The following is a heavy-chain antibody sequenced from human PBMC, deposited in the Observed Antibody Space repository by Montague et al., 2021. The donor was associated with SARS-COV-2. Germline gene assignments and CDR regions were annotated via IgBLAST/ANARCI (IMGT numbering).Heavy chain of an antibody. CDR2: ISGSGGST. CDR1: GFTFSSFT. Sequence: SLKLSCTASGFTFSSFTMSWVRLAPGKGLEWVSTISGSGGSTWYADSVKGRFTISRDNSKSTLFLQMNSLRADDTALYYCTGADNYDSWGRGTLVTVSS. D-gene: IGHD5-12*01. CDR3: TGADNYDS. J-gene: IGHJ5*02. V-gene: IGHV3-23*01.